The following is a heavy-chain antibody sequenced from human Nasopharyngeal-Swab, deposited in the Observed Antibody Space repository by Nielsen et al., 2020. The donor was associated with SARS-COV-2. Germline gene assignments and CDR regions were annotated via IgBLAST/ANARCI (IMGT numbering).Heavy chain of an antibody. CDR1: GFTFSSYW. V-gene: IGHV3-74*01. Sequence: GESLKISCAASGFTFSSYWMHWVRQAPGKGLVWVSRINSDGSSTSYADSVKGRFTISRDNAKNTLYLQMNSLRAEDTAVYYCARGGGSYLHFDYWGQGTLVTVSS. J-gene: IGHJ4*02. CDR3: ARGGGSYLHFDY. CDR2: INSDGSST. D-gene: IGHD1-26*01.